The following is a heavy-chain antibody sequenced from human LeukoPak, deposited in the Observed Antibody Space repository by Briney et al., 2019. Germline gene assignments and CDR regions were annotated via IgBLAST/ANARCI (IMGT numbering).Heavy chain of an antibody. CDR2: IKQDGSEK. CDR1: GFTFSNYW. J-gene: IGHJ4*02. D-gene: IGHD6-13*01. Sequence: GGYLRLSCAASGFTFSNYWMSWVRQAPGKGLEWVANIKQDGSEKYYVNSVKGRFTISRDNAKNSLYLQMNSLRAEDTAVYYCARDRVAALDYWGQGTLVTVSS. CDR3: ARDRVAALDY. V-gene: IGHV3-7*01.